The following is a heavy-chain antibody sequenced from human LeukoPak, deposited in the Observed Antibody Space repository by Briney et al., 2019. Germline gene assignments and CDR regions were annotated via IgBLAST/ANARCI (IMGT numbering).Heavy chain of an antibody. CDR3: ASQAATGNYFDQ. CDR2: IYTSGST. J-gene: IGHJ4*02. V-gene: IGHV4-4*07. Sequence: SGTLSLSCTVSGGSISSYYWSWIRQPAGKGLEWIGRIYTSGSTNYNPSLKSRVTMSVDTSKNQFSLNLSSMTAADTAVYYCASQAATGNYFDQWGQGTLVTVSS. CDR1: GGSISSYY. D-gene: IGHD6-13*01.